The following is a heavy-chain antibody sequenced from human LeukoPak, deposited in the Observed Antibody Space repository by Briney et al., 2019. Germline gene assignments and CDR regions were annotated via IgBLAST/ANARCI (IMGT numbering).Heavy chain of an antibody. CDR2: INSDGNSP. CDR3: ARVVSSSWDFDY. Sequence: GGSLRLSCAASGFIFSSSWMHWVRQAPGKGLVWVSCINSDGNSPTYADSVKGRFTVSRDNAKNTLSLQMNSLRAEDTAVYYCARVVSSSWDFDYWGQGTLVTVSS. V-gene: IGHV3-74*01. CDR1: GFIFSSSW. J-gene: IGHJ4*02. D-gene: IGHD6-13*01.